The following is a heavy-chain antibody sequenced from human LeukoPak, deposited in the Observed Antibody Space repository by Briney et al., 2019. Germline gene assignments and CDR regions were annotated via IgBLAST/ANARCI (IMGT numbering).Heavy chain of an antibody. CDR1: GGTFSSYA. D-gene: IGHD3-3*01. CDR3: AMPSPRYYDFWSGYYYFDY. V-gene: IGHV1-69*13. CDR2: IIPVFGTA. Sequence: ASVKVSCKXSGGTFSSYAISWVRQAPRQGLEWMGRIIPVFGTANYAQKFQGRVTITADESTSTAYMELSSLRSEDTAVYYCAMPSPRYYDFWSGYYYFDYWGQGTLVTVSS. J-gene: IGHJ4*02.